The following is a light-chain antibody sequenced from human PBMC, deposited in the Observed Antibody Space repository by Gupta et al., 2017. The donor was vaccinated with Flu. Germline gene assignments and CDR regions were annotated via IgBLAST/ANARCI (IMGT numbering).Light chain of an antibody. J-gene: IGKJ1*01. V-gene: IGKV4-1*01. CDR2: WAS. CDR3: QQDDSTPRT. Sequence: DILMIQFLFSLALSLGERATINCKSSQSGLYSSNNKNYLAWYQQKPGQPPKLLIYWASTRESGVPDRFSGRGSGTDFTLTISSLQAEGVAVYYCQQDDSTPRTFGQGTKVEIK. CDR1: QSGLYSSNNKNY.